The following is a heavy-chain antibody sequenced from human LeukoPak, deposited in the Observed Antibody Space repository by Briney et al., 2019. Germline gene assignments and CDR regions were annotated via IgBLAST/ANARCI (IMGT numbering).Heavy chain of an antibody. Sequence: ASVKVSCKASGYTFTGYYMHWVRQAPGQGLGWMGWINPNSGGTNYAQKFQGRVTMTRDTSISTAYMELSRLRSDDTAVYYCARDDYGDWGYWYFDLWGRGTLVTVSS. J-gene: IGHJ2*01. V-gene: IGHV1-2*02. CDR2: INPNSGGT. CDR1: GYTFTGYY. CDR3: ARDDYGDWGYWYFDL. D-gene: IGHD4-17*01.